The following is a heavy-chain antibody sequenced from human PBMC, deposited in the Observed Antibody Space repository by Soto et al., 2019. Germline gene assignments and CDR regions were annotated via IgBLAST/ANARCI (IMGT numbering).Heavy chain of an antibody. CDR1: GGSINSGSYY. Sequence: SETLSLTCIVSGGSINSGSYYWGWIRQPPGKGLEWIESIYYSGGTLNNPSFRGRVTMSVDTSKNQFTLKLSSVTAADTGVYYCARDPPHYDFWSGPWDYYGLDVCGQGTTVTVSS. V-gene: IGHV4-39*02. CDR2: IYYSGGT. CDR3: ARDPPHYDFWSGPWDYYGLDV. J-gene: IGHJ6*02. D-gene: IGHD3-3*01.